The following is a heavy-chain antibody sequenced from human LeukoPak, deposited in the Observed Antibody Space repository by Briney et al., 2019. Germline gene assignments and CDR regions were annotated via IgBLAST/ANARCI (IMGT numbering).Heavy chain of an antibody. CDR2: ISGSGGST. Sequence: PGGSLRLSCAASGFTFSSYGMSWVRQPPGKGLEWVSAISGSGGSTYYADSVKGRFTISRDNSKNTLYLQMNSLRAEDTAVYYCAKEDLITMIVVVITPYYFDYWGQGTLVTVSS. V-gene: IGHV3-23*01. CDR3: AKEDLITMIVVVITPYYFDY. CDR1: GFTFSSYG. D-gene: IGHD3-22*01. J-gene: IGHJ4*02.